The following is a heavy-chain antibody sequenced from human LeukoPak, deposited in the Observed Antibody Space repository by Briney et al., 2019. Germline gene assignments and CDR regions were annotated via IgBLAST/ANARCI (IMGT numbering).Heavy chain of an antibody. D-gene: IGHD3-22*01. CDR3: ARLQYDSSGYYFDY. CDR1: GFTVRSNY. V-gene: IGHV3-53*01. CDR2: IYSGGST. Sequence: PGGSLRLSCAASGFTVRSNYMSWVRQAPGKGLEWVSVIYSGGSTYYADSVKGRFTISRDNSKNTLYLQMNSLRAEDTAVYYCARLQYDSSGYYFDYWGQGTLVTVSS. J-gene: IGHJ4*02.